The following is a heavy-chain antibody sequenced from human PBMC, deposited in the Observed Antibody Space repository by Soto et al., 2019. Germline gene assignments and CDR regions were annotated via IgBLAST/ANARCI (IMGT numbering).Heavy chain of an antibody. Sequence: QVQLQESDPGLVKPSETLSLSCTVSGGSISSYYWSWFRQSPGKRMEWIGYVHHSWGSSYNPSLRSRVAISLATSRSQFSLKVTSVTATDPAVYYCARQGFGPLHGLVDVWGQGTTVTVSS. V-gene: IGHV4-59*08. D-gene: IGHD3-10*01. CDR3: ARQGFGPLHGLVDV. CDR1: GGSISSYY. J-gene: IGHJ6*02. CDR2: VHHSWGS.